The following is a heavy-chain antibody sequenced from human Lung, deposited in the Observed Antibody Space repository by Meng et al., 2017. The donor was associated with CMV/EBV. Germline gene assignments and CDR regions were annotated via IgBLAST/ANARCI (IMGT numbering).Heavy chain of an antibody. CDR2: IYYSGST. Sequence: SXTLSLXCTVPGGSISSYYWSWIRQPPGKGLEWIGYIYYSGSTNYNPSLKSRVTISVDTSKNQFSLKLSSVTAADTAVYYCAREVEGSYDFWSGYNWFDPWXQGTLVTVSS. V-gene: IGHV4-59*01. CDR3: AREVEGSYDFWSGYNWFDP. J-gene: IGHJ5*02. D-gene: IGHD3-3*01. CDR1: GGSISSYY.